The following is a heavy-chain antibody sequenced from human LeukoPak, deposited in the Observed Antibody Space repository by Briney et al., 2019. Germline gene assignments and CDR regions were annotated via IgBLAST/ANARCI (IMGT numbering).Heavy chain of an antibody. J-gene: IGHJ4*02. V-gene: IGHV4-59*01. Sequence: TSETRSLTCTVSGGSISSYYWKWVRQPQGKGREWVGYIYYSGSTNYNPSLKSRVTISVDPSKNQFSLKLSSVTAADTAVYYCARDGGSGAYNFWGQGTLVTVSS. CDR2: IYYSGST. D-gene: IGHD5-24*01. CDR3: ARDGGSGAYNF. CDR1: GGSISSYY.